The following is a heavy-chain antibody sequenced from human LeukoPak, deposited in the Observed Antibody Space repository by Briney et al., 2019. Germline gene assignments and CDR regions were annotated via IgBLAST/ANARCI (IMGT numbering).Heavy chain of an antibody. CDR2: VYSDGNT. CDR1: GFTVITND. J-gene: IGHJ4*02. V-gene: IGHV3-53*01. D-gene: IGHD1-14*01. CDR3: ARGVEPLAANTLAY. Sequence: GGSLRLSCAASGFTVITNDMTWVRQAPGKGLEWVSVVYSDGNTKYADSVQGRFTISRDNSKNTLYLEMNSLSRDDTAVYYCARGVEPLAANTLAYWGQGTLVTVSS.